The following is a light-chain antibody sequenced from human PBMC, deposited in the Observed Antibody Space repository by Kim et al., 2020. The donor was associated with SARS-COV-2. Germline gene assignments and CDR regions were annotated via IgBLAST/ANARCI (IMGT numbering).Light chain of an antibody. CDR3: QQYNTYPYT. Sequence: GDRVTITCRASQSISSWLAWYQQKPGKAPKLLIYDASSLESGIPSRFSGSGSGTEFTLSISSLQPDDFATYYCQQYNTYPYTFGQGTKLEI. J-gene: IGKJ2*01. CDR2: DAS. V-gene: IGKV1-5*01. CDR1: QSISSW.